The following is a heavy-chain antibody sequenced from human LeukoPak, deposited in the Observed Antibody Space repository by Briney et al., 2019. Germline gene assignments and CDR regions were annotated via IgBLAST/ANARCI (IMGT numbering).Heavy chain of an antibody. CDR1: GYTFTSYG. J-gene: IGHJ4*02. Sequence: ASVKVSCKASGYTFTSYGIIWVRQAPGQGLEWMGWISAYNGNTNYAQKLQGRVTMTTDTSTSTAYMELRSLRSDDTAVYYCARDIGEQWLATNDYWGQGTLVTVSS. D-gene: IGHD6-19*01. CDR3: ARDIGEQWLATNDY. V-gene: IGHV1-18*01. CDR2: ISAYNGNT.